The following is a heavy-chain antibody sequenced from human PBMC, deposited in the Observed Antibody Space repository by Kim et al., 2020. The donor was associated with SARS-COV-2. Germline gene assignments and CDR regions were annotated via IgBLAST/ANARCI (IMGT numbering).Heavy chain of an antibody. V-gene: IGHV4-59*08. Sequence: SLKSRVTISGDTSKHQFSLKLSSVTAADTAVYYCARRPSSIAARGRPFDIWGQGTMVTVSS. D-gene: IGHD6-6*01. J-gene: IGHJ3*02. CDR3: ARRPSSIAARGRPFDI.